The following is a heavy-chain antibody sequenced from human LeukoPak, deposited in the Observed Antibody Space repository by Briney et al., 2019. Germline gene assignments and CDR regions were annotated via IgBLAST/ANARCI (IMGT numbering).Heavy chain of an antibody. D-gene: IGHD1-1*01. CDR2: IYYSGSP. Sequence: SETQSLTCAVYGGSFSGYYWAWIRQPPGKGLECIGSIYYSGSPYHNPSLKSRVTISVDTSKNQFSLRLSSVTAADTAVYYCATWRTAKTGFDYWGQGTLVTVSS. V-gene: IGHV4-39*01. J-gene: IGHJ4*02. CDR1: GGSFSGYY. CDR3: ATWRTAKTGFDY.